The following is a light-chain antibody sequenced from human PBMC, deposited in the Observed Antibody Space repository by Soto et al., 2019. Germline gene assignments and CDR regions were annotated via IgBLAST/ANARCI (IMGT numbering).Light chain of an antibody. J-gene: IGLJ1*01. CDR1: SSDVGSYDY. V-gene: IGLV2-14*03. CDR3: CAYSTSGTHV. CDR2: DVN. Sequence: QSVLTQPPSVSGSPGQSITFSCTGTSSDVGSYDYVSWHQQHPGKAPKLIIYDVNNRPSGVPSRFSGSKSGNTASLIISGLQTEGEADYYCCAYSTSGTHVFGTGTKVTVL.